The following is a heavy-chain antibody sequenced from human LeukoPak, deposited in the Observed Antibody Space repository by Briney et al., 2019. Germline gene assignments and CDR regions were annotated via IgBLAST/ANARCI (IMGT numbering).Heavy chain of an antibody. V-gene: IGHV1-69*13. CDR1: GGTFSSYA. CDR3: ARDSARGYYDSSGYYQYYYYGMDV. J-gene: IGHJ6*02. CDR2: IIPIFGTA. D-gene: IGHD3-22*01. Sequence: EASVKVSCKASGGTFSSYAISWVRQAPGQGLEWMGGIIPIFGTANYAQKFQGRVTITADESTSTAYMELSSLRSEDTAVYYCARDSARGYYDSSGYYQYYYYGMDVWGQGTTVTVSS.